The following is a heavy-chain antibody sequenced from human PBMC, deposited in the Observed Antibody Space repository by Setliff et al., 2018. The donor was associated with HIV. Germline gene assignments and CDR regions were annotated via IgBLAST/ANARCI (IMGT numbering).Heavy chain of an antibody. CDR2: INWNSGTI. J-gene: IGHJ3*02. D-gene: IGHD1-1*01. CDR3: AKDYGDGHNWGAFDI. V-gene: IGHV3-9*01. CDR1: GFTFDDYA. Sequence: PGGSLRLSCAASGFTFDDYAMHWGRQDPGKGLEWVSGINWNSGTIAYADFVKGRFTISRDNTKNFVFLEMTNLRPEDTALYFCAKDYGDGHNWGAFDISGQGTMVTVSS.